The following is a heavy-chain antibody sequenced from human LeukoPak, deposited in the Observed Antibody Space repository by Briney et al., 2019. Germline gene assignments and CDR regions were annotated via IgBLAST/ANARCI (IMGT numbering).Heavy chain of an antibody. V-gene: IGHV4-59*01. J-gene: IGHJ6*02. D-gene: IGHD2/OR15-2a*01. CDR2: VYYTGST. CDR3: ARGIYLPPDYYYYGMDV. CDR1: NGSIGIYY. Sequence: SETLSLTCTVSNGSIGIYYWSWIRQPPGKGLEWIGYVYYTGSTNYNPSLKSRVSISVDTSKNQFSLKLRSVTAADTAVYFCARGIYLPPDYYYYGMDVWGQGTTVTASS.